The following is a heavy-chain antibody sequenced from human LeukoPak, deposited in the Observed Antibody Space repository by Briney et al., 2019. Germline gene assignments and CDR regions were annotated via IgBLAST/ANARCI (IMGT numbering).Heavy chain of an antibody. J-gene: IGHJ5*02. Sequence: GGPLRLSCAASGFTFSTYWMHWVRQAPGKGLVWVSRISGDGSATIYADSVKGRFTISRDNAENTIYLQMNSLTVEDTAVYYCTRRVSATRWFDPWGQGTLVTVSS. V-gene: IGHV3-74*01. D-gene: IGHD2-15*01. CDR1: GFTFSTYW. CDR2: ISGDGSAT. CDR3: TRRVSATRWFDP.